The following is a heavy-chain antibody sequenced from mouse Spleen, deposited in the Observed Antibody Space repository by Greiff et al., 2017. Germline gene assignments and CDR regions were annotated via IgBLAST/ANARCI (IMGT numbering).Heavy chain of an antibody. J-gene: IGHJ3*01. CDR1: GYTFTSYW. D-gene: IGHD1-1*01. CDR2: IDPNSGGT. Sequence: VQLQQPGAELVKPGASVKLSCKASGYTFTSYWMHWVKQRPGRGLEWIGRIDPNSGGTKYNEKFKSKATLTVDKPSSTAYMQLSSLTSEDSAVYYCARDYYGSSYDVPWFAYWGQGTLVTVSA. V-gene: IGHV1-72*01. CDR3: ARDYYGSSYDVPWFAY.